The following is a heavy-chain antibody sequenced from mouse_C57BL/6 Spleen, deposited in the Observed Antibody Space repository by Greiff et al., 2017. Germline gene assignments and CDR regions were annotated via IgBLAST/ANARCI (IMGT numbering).Heavy chain of an antibody. Sequence: VQLQQSGAELVKPGASVKLSCTASGFNIKDYYMHWVKQRTEQGLEWIGRIDPEDGETTYAPKFQGKATITADTSSNTAYLQLSSLTSEDTVVYYCGGGSMVTTAWFAYWGQGTLVTVSA. J-gene: IGHJ3*01. V-gene: IGHV14-2*01. D-gene: IGHD2-1*01. CDR3: GGGSMVTTAWFAY. CDR1: GFNIKDYY. CDR2: IDPEDGET.